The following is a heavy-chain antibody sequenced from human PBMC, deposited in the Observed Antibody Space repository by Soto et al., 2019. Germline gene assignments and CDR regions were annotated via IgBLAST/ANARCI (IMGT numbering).Heavy chain of an antibody. CDR2: ISSSSSTI. V-gene: IGHV3-48*01. CDR3: ARDRGFLEWLSDAFDI. J-gene: IGHJ3*02. D-gene: IGHD3-3*01. Sequence: GGSLRLSCAASGFTFSSYSMNWVRQAPGKGLEWVSYISSSSSTIYYADSVKGRFTISRDNAKNSLYLQMNSLRAEDTAVYHCARDRGFLEWLSDAFDIWGQGTMVTVSS. CDR1: GFTFSSYS.